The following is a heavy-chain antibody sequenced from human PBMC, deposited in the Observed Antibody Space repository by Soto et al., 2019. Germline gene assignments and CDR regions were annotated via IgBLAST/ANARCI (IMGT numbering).Heavy chain of an antibody. Sequence: QVQLVESGGGVVQPGRSLRLSCAASEFTFSNYGMHWVRQAPGKGLEWVAVISYDGNNKYYADSVKGRFTISRDNSKNXXYLQMNSLRAEDTAVYYCARDRGWQLVNYYYGMDVWGQGTTVTVSS. CDR2: ISYDGNNK. V-gene: IGHV3-30*03. D-gene: IGHD6-6*01. J-gene: IGHJ6*02. CDR1: EFTFSNYG. CDR3: ARDRGWQLVNYYYGMDV.